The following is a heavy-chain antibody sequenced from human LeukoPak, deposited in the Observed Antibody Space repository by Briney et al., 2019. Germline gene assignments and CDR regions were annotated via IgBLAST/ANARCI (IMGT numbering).Heavy chain of an antibody. CDR2: ISDDGTNR. J-gene: IGHJ3*01. Sequence: GGSLRLSCEASGFTFSSYPMDWVRQAPGKGLEWVAIISDDGTNRYYADSVKGRFTISRDDSNNTVYLQMNSLRVDDTAIYFCARGKFFDVWGQGTMVTVSS. CDR3: ARGKFFDV. CDR1: GFTFSSYP. V-gene: IGHV3-30-3*01.